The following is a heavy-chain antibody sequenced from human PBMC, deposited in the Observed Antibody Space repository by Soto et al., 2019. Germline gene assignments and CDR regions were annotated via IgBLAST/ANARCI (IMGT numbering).Heavy chain of an antibody. CDR1: GGSFSGYY. CDR2: INHSGST. D-gene: IGHD2-15*01. Sequence: SETLSLTCAVYGGSFSGYYWSWIRQPPGKGLEWIGEINHSGSTNYNPSLKSRVTISVDTSKNQFSLKLSSVTAADTAVYYCARAVGGYCSGGSCPPPYYYYYMDVWGKGTTVTVSS. J-gene: IGHJ6*03. CDR3: ARAVGGYCSGGSCPPPYYYYYMDV. V-gene: IGHV4-34*01.